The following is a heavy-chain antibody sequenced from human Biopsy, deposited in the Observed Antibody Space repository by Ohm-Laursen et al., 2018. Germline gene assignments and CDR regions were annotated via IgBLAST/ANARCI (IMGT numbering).Heavy chain of an antibody. J-gene: IGHJ5*02. CDR1: GGSVSSNVHY. CDR3: ARHPTGFWFDP. Sequence: GTLSLTCTVSGGSVSSNVHYWAWIRQPPGKGLECIGTVFHIGITFYNPSLKSRVTISIDTSKNQFPLNLCSVTAADTAVYYCARHPTGFWFDPWGQGTLVTVSS. CDR2: VFHIGIT. V-gene: IGHV4-39*01.